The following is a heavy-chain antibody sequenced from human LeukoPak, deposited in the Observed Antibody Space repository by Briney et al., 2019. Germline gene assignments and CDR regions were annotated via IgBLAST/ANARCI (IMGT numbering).Heavy chain of an antibody. J-gene: IGHJ3*02. V-gene: IGHV4-59*12. D-gene: IGHD5-18*01. CDR1: GGSISSYY. CDR3: ARGQPYSYGYALDI. Sequence: KPSETPSLTCTVSGGSISSYYWSWIRQPPGKGLEWVGYIYFIGSTNSNPSLKSGVTISVDTSKSQFSLKLSYVTAADTAVYYCARGQPYSYGYALDIWGQGTMVTVSS. CDR2: IYFIGST.